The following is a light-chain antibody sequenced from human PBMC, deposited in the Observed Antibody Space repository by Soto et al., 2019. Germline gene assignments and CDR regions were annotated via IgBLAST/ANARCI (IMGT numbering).Light chain of an antibody. J-gene: IGLJ3*02. V-gene: IGLV4-69*01. CDR3: QTWGTGTWV. CDR1: SGHSSYA. Sequence: QSVLTQSPSASASLGASVKLTCTLSSGHSSYAIAWHQQQPEKGPRYLMKLNSDGSHSKGDGIPDRCSGSSSGAERYLTISSLQSEDEADYYCQTWGTGTWVFGGGTKLNVL. CDR2: LNSDGSH.